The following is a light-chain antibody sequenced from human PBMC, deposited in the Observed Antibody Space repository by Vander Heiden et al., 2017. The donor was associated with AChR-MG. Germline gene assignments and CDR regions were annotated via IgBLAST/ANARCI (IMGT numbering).Light chain of an antibody. CDR1: QRVSRN. Sequence: EIVMTQSTATLSVSPGQRVTLSCRASQRVSRNFAWYQQIPGQTRRFLIYCASTRATGIPARFIGSVSGKEFTLTISSLQSEDFAVYYCQQYNNWPPMYTFGQGTKLEI. V-gene: IGKV3-15*01. J-gene: IGKJ2*01. CDR2: CAS. CDR3: QQYNNWPPMYT.